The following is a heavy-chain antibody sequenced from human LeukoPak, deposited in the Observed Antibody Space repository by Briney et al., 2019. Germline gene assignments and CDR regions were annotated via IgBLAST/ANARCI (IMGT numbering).Heavy chain of an antibody. CDR2: ISSGSSYK. D-gene: IGHD3-3*01. CDR3: AKTSLSDASGHYYYMDV. J-gene: IGHJ6*03. CDR1: GFTFSSSS. Sequence: GGSLRLSCAASGFTFSSSSMSWVRQAPGKGLEWVSYISSGSSYKNYADSVKGRFTISRDNSQKTVSLQVNKLRTEDTALYYCAKTSLSDASGHYYYMDVWGKGTTVTVSS. V-gene: IGHV3-21*05.